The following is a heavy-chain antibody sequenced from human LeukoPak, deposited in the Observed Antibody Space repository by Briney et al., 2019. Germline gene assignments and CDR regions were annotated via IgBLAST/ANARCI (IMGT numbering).Heavy chain of an antibody. CDR2: INHSGST. Sequence: SETLSPTCAVYGWSFSGYYWSWIRQPPGKGLEWIREINHSGSTNYNPSLKSRVTISLDTSKNQFSLKLSSVTAADTAVYYCARGLVATSSGDPFDYWGQGTLVTVSS. CDR3: ARGLVATSSGDPFDY. V-gene: IGHV4-34*01. J-gene: IGHJ4*02. CDR1: GWSFSGYY. D-gene: IGHD5-12*01.